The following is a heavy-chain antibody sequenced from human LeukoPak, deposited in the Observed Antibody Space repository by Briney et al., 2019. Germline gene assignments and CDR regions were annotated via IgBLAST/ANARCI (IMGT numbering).Heavy chain of an antibody. D-gene: IGHD3-22*01. J-gene: IGHJ4*02. CDR1: GFTFGSSA. CDR2: FSRSGPDT. CDR3: ARDNYDSSGYLFDY. Sequence: GGSLRLSCAASGFTFGSSAMSWVRQAPGKGPEWVSTFSRSGPDTYYADSVKGRFTIFRDNSKNTLYLQMNSLRAEDTAVYYCARDNYDSSGYLFDYWGQGTLVTVSS. V-gene: IGHV3-23*01.